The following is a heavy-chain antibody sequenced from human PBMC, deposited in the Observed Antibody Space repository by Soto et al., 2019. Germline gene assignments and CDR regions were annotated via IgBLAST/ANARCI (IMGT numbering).Heavy chain of an antibody. CDR3: ARGGGLTPPHGMDV. V-gene: IGHV4-31*03. D-gene: IGHD3-9*01. CDR2: MYYSGST. J-gene: IGHJ6*02. Sequence: QVQLQESGPGLVKPSQTLSLTCTVSGDSISSGGYYWSWIRQHPGKGLEWIGYMYYSGSTDYNPSLESRVSISVDTSKNQFSLDLSSVTAADTAVYYCARGGGLTPPHGMDVWGQGTTVTISS. CDR1: GDSISSGGYY.